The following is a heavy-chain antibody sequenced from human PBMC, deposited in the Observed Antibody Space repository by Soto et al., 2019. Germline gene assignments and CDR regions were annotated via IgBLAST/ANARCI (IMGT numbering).Heavy chain of an antibody. CDR2: IYYSGST. D-gene: IGHD3-16*01. CDR3: ARVGGINWFDP. Sequence: SETLSLTCTVSGGSISSGGYYWSWIRQHPGKGLEWIGYIYYSGSTYYNPSLKSRVTISVGTSKNQFSLKLSSVTAADTAVYYCARVGGINWFDPWGQGTLVTVSS. CDR1: GGSISSGGYY. V-gene: IGHV4-31*03. J-gene: IGHJ5*02.